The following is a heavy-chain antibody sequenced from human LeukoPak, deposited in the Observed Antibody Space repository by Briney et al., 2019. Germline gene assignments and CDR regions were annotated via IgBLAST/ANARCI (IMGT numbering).Heavy chain of an antibody. J-gene: IGHJ4*02. V-gene: IGHV1-18*01. D-gene: IGHD6-13*01. Sequence: ASVKVSCRASGYTFTKYGISWVRQAPGQGLEWMGWISAYNGNTRYAQKLQGRVSMTTDTPTSTASMELRSLRSDDTAVYYCAREGAAAGTHFDYWGQGTLVTVSS. CDR2: ISAYNGNT. CDR1: GYTFTKYG. CDR3: AREGAAAGTHFDY.